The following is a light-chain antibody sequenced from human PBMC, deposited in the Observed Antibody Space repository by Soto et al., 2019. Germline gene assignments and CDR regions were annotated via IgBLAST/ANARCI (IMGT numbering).Light chain of an antibody. Sequence: IVLTQSPGTLSLSPGERATLSCRASQSVSSSYLAWYQQKPGQAPRLLIYGASSRATGIPDRFSGSGSGTDFTLTISRLEPEDFAVYYCQQYGSSPLTFGPGTKVDL. CDR2: GAS. CDR1: QSVSSSY. CDR3: QQYGSSPLT. J-gene: IGKJ3*01. V-gene: IGKV3-20*01.